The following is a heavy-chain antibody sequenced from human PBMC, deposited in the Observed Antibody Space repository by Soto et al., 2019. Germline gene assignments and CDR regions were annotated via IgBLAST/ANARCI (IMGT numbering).Heavy chain of an antibody. V-gene: IGHV1-24*01. CDR2: FDPEDGET. J-gene: IGHJ5*02. CDR3: ATDLRRDGSSTSCPSAPP. CDR1: GYTLTELS. Sequence: ASVKVSCKVSGYTLTELSMHWVRQAPGKGLEWMGGFDPEDGETIYAQKFQGRVTMTEDTSTDTAYMELSSLRSEDTAVYYCATDLRRDGSSTSCPSAPPWGQGTLVTVSS. D-gene: IGHD2-2*01.